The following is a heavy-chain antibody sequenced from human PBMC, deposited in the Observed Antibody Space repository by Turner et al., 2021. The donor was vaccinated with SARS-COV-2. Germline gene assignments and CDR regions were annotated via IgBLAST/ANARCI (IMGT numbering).Heavy chain of an antibody. CDR3: AKLIVGTDY. V-gene: IGHV3-23*01. Sequence: EVQLLESGGGLVQPGGSLRLSCAASGFTFSSYAMSWVRQAPGKGLEWVSSISSTSGSTYYADSVKGRFTFSRDNSKNTLYLQMNSLRAEDTAVHYCAKLIVGTDYWGQGTLVTVSS. CDR1: GFTFSSYA. J-gene: IGHJ4*02. CDR2: ISSTSGST. D-gene: IGHD3-22*01.